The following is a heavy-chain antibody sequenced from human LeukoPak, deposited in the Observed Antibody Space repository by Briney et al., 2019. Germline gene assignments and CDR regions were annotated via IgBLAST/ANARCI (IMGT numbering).Heavy chain of an antibody. CDR3: AKDNGYCTSTSCFLEY. CDR1: GFAFNSYA. D-gene: IGHD2-2*03. Sequence: GGSLRLSCVASGFAFNSYAMSWVRQAPGKGLEWVSAISGSGGSTYYADYVKGRFTISRDNSKSTLYLQMNSLGAEDTALYYCAKDNGYCTSTSCFLEYWGQGTLVTVSS. J-gene: IGHJ4*02. V-gene: IGHV3-23*01. CDR2: ISGSGGST.